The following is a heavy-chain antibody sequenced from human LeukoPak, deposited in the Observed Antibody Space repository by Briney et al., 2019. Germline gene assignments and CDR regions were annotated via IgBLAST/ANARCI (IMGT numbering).Heavy chain of an antibody. CDR2: IYNSGST. D-gene: IGHD3-10*01. Sequence: PSETLSLACTISGDSISSYYWSWIRQPPGKGLEWIGYIYNSGSTEYNPSLKSRVTISIDTSKKQFSLRLSSVTAADTAVYYCARTHHYGSGSYSYYFDYWGQGTLVTVSS. CDR1: GDSISSYY. V-gene: IGHV4-59*08. CDR3: ARTHHYGSGSYSYYFDY. J-gene: IGHJ4*02.